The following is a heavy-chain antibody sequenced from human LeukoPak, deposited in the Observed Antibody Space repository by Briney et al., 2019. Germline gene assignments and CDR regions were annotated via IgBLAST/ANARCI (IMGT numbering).Heavy chain of an antibody. CDR3: ARADCSSSTCYLRRSWFDP. Sequence: GGSLRLSCAASGFTLSYFDMNWVRQAPGKGLEWVSSISTSSRYIYYKDSVRSRFTISRDDAKNSLHLEMNSLRAEDTAVYYCARADCSSSTCYLRRSWFDPWGQGTLVTVSS. D-gene: IGHD2-2*01. J-gene: IGHJ5*02. V-gene: IGHV3-21*01. CDR1: GFTLSYFD. CDR2: ISTSSRYI.